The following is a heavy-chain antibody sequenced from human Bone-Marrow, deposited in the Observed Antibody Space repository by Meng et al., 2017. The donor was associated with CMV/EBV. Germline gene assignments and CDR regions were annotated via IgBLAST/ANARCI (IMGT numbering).Heavy chain of an antibody. J-gene: IGHJ4*02. V-gene: IGHV4-39*01. D-gene: IGHD6-19*01. Sequence: GSLRLSCTVSGGSISSSSYYWGWIRQPPGKGLEWIGSIYYSGSTYYNPSLKSRVTISVDTSKNQFSLKLSSVTAADTAVYYCARPARYSSGWYYFDYWGQGTLLTVSS. CDR2: IYYSGST. CDR3: ARPARYSSGWYYFDY. CDR1: GGSISSSSYY.